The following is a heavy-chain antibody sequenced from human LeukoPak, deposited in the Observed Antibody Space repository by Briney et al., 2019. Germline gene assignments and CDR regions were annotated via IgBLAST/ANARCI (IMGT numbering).Heavy chain of an antibody. J-gene: IGHJ3*02. D-gene: IGHD3-16*01. Sequence: SETLSLTCAVSGGSISSGGYSWSWIRQPPGKGLEWIGYIYHSGSTYYNPSLKSRVTISVDRSKNQFSLKLSSVTAADTAVYYCARVGSQRGDAFDIWGQGIMVTVSS. CDR1: GGSISSGGYS. CDR3: ARVGSQRGDAFDI. CDR2: IYHSGST. V-gene: IGHV4-30-2*01.